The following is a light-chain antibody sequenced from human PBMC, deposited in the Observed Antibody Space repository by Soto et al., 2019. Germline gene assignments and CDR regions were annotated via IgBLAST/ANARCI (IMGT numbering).Light chain of an antibody. J-gene: IGLJ1*01. V-gene: IGLV2-14*01. Sequence: QSALTQPASVSGSPGQSITISCTGTSSDVGGYNYVSWYQHHPGKAPKLIIYEVSNRPSGVSNRFSGSKSGNTASLTISGHQAEDEADYYCNSYTSKSTGVFGTGTKVTVL. CDR2: EVS. CDR1: SSDVGGYNY. CDR3: NSYTSKSTGV.